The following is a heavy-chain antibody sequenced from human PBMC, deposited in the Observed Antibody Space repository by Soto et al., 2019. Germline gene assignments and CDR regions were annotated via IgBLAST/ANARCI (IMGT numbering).Heavy chain of an antibody. V-gene: IGHV5-51*01. CDR2: IYPGDSDT. CDR3: AAIPPLQPYYYYGMDV. D-gene: IGHD2-2*02. Sequence: GESLKISCKGSGYSFNSYWIGWVRQMPGKGLEWMGIIYPGDSDTRYSPSFRGQVTISADKSISTAYLQWSSLKASDTAMYYCAAIPPLQPYYYYGMDVWGQGTTVTVSS. CDR1: GYSFNSYW. J-gene: IGHJ6*02.